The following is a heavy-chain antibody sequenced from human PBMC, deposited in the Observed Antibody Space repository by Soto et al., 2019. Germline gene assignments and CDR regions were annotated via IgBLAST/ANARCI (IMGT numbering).Heavy chain of an antibody. D-gene: IGHD7-27*01. J-gene: IGHJ3*02. CDR2: IGTAGDT. CDR1: GFTFSSYD. CDR3: ASSKTGDDAFDI. V-gene: IGHV3-13*01. Sequence: GGSLRLSCAASGFTFSSYDMHWVRQATGKGLEWVSAIGTAGDTYYPGTVKGRFTISRENAKNSLYLQMNSLRAGDTAVYYCASSKTGDDAFDIWGQGTMVTVSS.